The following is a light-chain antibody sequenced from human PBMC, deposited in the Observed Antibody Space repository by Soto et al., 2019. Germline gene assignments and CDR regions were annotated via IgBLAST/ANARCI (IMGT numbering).Light chain of an antibody. CDR3: SSYRASSTTHYV. CDR2: DVS. Sequence: QSVLTQPASLSGSPGQSITISCTGTSSDVGGYNYVSWYQQHPGKGPKLMIYDVSNRPSGVSNRFSGSKSGNTASLTTSGLQAEDEADYYCSSYRASSTTHYVFGTGTKVTVL. J-gene: IGLJ1*01. CDR1: SSDVGGYNY. V-gene: IGLV2-14*03.